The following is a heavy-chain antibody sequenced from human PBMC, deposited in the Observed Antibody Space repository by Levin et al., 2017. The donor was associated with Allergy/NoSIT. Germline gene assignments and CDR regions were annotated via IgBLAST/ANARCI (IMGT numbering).Heavy chain of an antibody. D-gene: IGHD3-3*02. CDR1: GGSISTRTYH. Sequence: SCTVSGGSISTRTYHWGWIRQPPGEGLEWIGSVYYSGSTNYNPSLKSRVTISADTSKNQFSLKLSSVTGADTAVYYCLTFTDYWYFDLWGRGTLVTVSS. J-gene: IGHJ2*01. CDR3: LTFTDYWYFDL. CDR2: VYYSGST. V-gene: IGHV4-39*01.